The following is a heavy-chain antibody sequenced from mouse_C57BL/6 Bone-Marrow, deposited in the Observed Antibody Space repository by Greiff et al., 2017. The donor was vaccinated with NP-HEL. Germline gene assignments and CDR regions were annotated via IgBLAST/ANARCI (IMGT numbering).Heavy chain of an antibody. CDR3: ARGYYYWYFDV. CDR1: GFTFSDYY. Sequence: EVKVVESEGGLVQPGSSMKLSCTASGFTFSDYYMAWVRQVPEKGLEWVANINYDGSSTYYLASLKSRFIISRDNAKSILYLQMSSLKSEDTATYYCARGYYYWYFDVWGTGTTVTVSS. J-gene: IGHJ1*03. D-gene: IGHD1-1*01. CDR2: INYDGSST. V-gene: IGHV5-16*01.